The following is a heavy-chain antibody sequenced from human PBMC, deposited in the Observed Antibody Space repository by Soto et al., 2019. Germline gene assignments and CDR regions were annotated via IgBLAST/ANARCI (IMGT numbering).Heavy chain of an antibody. CDR1: GGSISSGGYS. CDR2: IYHSGST. CDR3: ARGVETYYDFWSGPYYYYGMDV. J-gene: IGHJ6*02. Sequence: SETLSLTCAVSGGSISSGGYSWSWIRQPPGKGLEWIGYIYHSGSTYYNPSLKSRVTISVDRSKNQFSLKLSSVTAADTAVYYCARGVETYYDFWSGPYYYYGMDVWGQGTTVTVSS. V-gene: IGHV4-30-2*01. D-gene: IGHD3-3*01.